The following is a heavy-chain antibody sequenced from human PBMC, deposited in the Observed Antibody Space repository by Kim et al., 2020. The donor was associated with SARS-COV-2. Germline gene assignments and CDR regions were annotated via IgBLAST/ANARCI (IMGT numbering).Heavy chain of an antibody. D-gene: IGHD2-15*01. J-gene: IGHJ6*02. V-gene: IGHV3-15*01. CDR1: GFTFSNAW. CDR2: IKSKTDGGTT. CDR3: TTDLGTVVTPRKGYYGMDV. Sequence: GGSLRLSCAASGFTFSNAWMSWVRQAPGKGLEWVGRIKSKTDGGTTDYAAPVKGRFTISRDDSKNTLYLQMNSLKTEDTAVYYCTTDLGTVVTPRKGYYGMDVWGQGTTVTVSS.